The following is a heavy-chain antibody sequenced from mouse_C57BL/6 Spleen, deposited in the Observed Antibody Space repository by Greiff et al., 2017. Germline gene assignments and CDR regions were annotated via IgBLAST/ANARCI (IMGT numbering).Heavy chain of an antibody. CDR2: INYDGSST. D-gene: IGHD1-1*01. Sequence: EVMLVESEGGLVQPGSSMKLSCTASGFTFSDYYMAWVRQVPEKGLEWVANINYDGSSTYYLDSLKSRFIISSDNAKNILYLKLSSLKSEDTATYYCAREYTTVPFDYWGQGTTLTVSS. J-gene: IGHJ2*01. CDR1: GFTFSDYY. V-gene: IGHV5-16*01. CDR3: AREYTTVPFDY.